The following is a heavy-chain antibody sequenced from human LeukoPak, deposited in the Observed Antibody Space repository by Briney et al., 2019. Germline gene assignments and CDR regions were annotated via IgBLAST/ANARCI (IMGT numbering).Heavy chain of an antibody. CDR3: ARDHYTGYTGDSDFDY. Sequence: ASVKVSCKASGGTFSSYAISWVRQAPGQGLEWMGWINPNSGGTNYAQKFQGRVTMTRDTSISTAYMELSRLRSDDTAMYYCARDHYTGYTGDSDFDYWGQGTLVTVSS. V-gene: IGHV1-2*02. J-gene: IGHJ4*02. D-gene: IGHD2-2*02. CDR1: GGTFSSYA. CDR2: INPNSGGT.